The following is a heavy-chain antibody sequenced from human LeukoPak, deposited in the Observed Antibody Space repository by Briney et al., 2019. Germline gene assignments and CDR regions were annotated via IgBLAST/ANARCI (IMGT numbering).Heavy chain of an antibody. D-gene: IGHD3-22*01. CDR3: ARTHYESSGSLVSCYFDL. Sequence: AGGSLRLSCAASGFTFSDYYMSWIRQAPGKGLEWVSYMSSSGYSIYYADSVKGRFTFSRDNVKNSLYLQMNSLRAEDTAVYFCARTHYESSGSLVSCYFDLWGRGTLVTVSS. CDR2: MSSSGYSI. J-gene: IGHJ2*01. V-gene: IGHV3-11*01. CDR1: GFTFSDYY.